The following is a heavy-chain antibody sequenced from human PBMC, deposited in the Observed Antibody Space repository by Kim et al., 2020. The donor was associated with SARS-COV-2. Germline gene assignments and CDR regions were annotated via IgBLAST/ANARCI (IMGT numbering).Heavy chain of an antibody. CDR3: ARGNGGYGYNWFDP. Sequence: PGSVKGRFTISRENAKNSLYLQMNSLRAGDTAVYYCARGNGGYGYNWFDPWGQGTLVTVSS. D-gene: IGHD5-12*01. V-gene: IGHV3-13*01. J-gene: IGHJ5*02.